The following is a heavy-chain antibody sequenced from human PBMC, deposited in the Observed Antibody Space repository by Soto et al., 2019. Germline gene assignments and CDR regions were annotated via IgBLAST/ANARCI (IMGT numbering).Heavy chain of an antibody. CDR2: ISSSSSYI. CDR3: AREGADSSSWYYYYYGMDV. CDR1: GFTFSSYS. V-gene: IGHV3-21*01. D-gene: IGHD6-13*01. J-gene: IGHJ6*02. Sequence: GGSLRLSCAASGFTFSSYSMNWVRQAPGKGLEWVSSISSSSSYIYYADSVKGRFTISRDNAKNSLYLQMNSLRAEDTAVFYCAREGADSSSWYYYYYGMDVWGQGTTVTVSS.